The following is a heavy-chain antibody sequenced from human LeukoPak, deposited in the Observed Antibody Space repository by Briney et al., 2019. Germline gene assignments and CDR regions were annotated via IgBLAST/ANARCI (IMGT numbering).Heavy chain of an antibody. CDR1: GGTFSSYA. Sequence: SVKVSCKASGGTFSSYAISWVRQAPGQGLEWMGGIIPIFGTANYAQKFQGRVTITTDESTSTAYMELSSLRSEDTAVYYRARGIDGYNYYYYYYYMAVWGKGTTVTVSS. CDR3: ARGIDGYNYYYYYYYMAV. J-gene: IGHJ6*03. D-gene: IGHD5-24*01. CDR2: IIPIFGTA. V-gene: IGHV1-69*05.